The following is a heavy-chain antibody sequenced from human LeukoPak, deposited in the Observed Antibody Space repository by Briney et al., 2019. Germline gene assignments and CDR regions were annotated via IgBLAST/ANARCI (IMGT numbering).Heavy chain of an antibody. D-gene: IGHD3-22*01. J-gene: IGHJ4*02. CDR1: GYTFTSYY. CDR3: ARSTQTASYYYDSSGYPGDFDY. V-gene: IGHV1-46*01. Sequence: ASVKVSCKASGYTFTSYYMHWVRQAPGQGLEWMGIINPSGGSTSYAQKFQGRVTMTRDMSTSTVYMELSSLRSEDTAVYYCARSTQTASYYYDSSGYPGDFDYWGQGTLVTVSS. CDR2: INPSGGST.